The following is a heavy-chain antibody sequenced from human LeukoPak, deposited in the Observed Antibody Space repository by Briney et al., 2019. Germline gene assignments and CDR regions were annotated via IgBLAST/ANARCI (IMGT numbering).Heavy chain of an antibody. Sequence: PSETLSLTCAVSGGSISSSNWRSWVRQPPGKGLEWIGEIYHSGSTNYNPSLKSRVTISVDKSKNQFSLKLSSVTAADTAVYYCARVGYYDSSGYTLDYWGQGTLVTVSS. CDR3: ARVGYYDSSGYTLDY. CDR2: IYHSGST. J-gene: IGHJ4*02. V-gene: IGHV4-4*02. CDR1: GGSISSSNW. D-gene: IGHD3-22*01.